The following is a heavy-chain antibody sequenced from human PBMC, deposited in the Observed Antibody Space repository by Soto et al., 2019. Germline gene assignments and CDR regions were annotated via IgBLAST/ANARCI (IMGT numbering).Heavy chain of an antibody. Sequence: EVQLVESGGGLVQPGGSLKLSCAASGFIFSDSVMHWVRQASGKGLEWVGRIRMKGDSYATTYIASVKGRFTISRDDSKNTAYLQMNSRKIEDPAMYYCTRQGKGTSWFDPWGQGTLVIVSS. J-gene: IGHJ5*02. CDR2: IRMKGDSYAT. CDR1: GFIFSDSV. CDR3: TRQGKGTSWFDP. V-gene: IGHV3-73*01. D-gene: IGHD1-1*01.